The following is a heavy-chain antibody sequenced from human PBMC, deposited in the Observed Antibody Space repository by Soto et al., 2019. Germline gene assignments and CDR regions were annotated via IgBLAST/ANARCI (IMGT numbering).Heavy chain of an antibody. CDR1: GYTFTSYG. J-gene: IGHJ6*02. V-gene: IGHV1-18*01. CDR2: ISAYNGNT. D-gene: IGHD2-21*02. Sequence: ASVKVSCKASGYTFTSYGISWVRQAPGQGLEWMGWISAYNGNTNYAQKLQGRVTMTTDTSTSTAYMELRSLRSDDTAVYYCARDQAYCGGDCYTYGMDVWGQGTTVTVSS. CDR3: ARDQAYCGGDCYTYGMDV.